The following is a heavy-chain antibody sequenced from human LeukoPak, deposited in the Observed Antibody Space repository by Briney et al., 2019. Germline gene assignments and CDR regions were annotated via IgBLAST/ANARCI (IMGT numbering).Heavy chain of an antibody. Sequence: SETLSLTCTVSGASISSYYWSWVRQPAGKGLEWLGRIYTSGSTNYNPSLKSRVTMSVDTSKNQFSLKLSSVTAADTAVYYCARAGRGVLSGWYYFDYWGQGTLVTVSS. CDR1: GASISSYY. D-gene: IGHD6-19*01. V-gene: IGHV4-4*07. J-gene: IGHJ4*02. CDR3: ARAGRGVLSGWYYFDY. CDR2: IYTSGST.